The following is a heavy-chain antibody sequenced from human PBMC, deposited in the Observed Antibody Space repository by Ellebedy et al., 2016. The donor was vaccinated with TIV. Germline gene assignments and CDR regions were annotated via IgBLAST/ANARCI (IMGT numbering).Heavy chain of an antibody. CDR3: TRDLEKARICGGDCYSNWFDP. CDR2: IRSKAYGGTT. V-gene: IGHV3-49*03. J-gene: IGHJ5*02. Sequence: GESLKISCTASGFTFGDYAMSWFRQAPGKGLEWVGFIRSKAYGGTTEYAASVKGRFTISRDDYKSIAYLQMNSLKTEDTAVYYCTRDLEKARICGGDCYSNWFDPWGQGTLVTVSS. D-gene: IGHD2-21*02. CDR1: GFTFGDYA.